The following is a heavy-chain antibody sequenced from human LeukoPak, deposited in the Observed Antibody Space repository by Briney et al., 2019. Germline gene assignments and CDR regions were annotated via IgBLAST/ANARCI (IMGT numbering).Heavy chain of an antibody. V-gene: IGHV4-39*01. CDR2: IYYSGST. J-gene: IGHJ4*02. CDR3: ARIGYYYDSSGYYKYFDY. CDR1: GGSISSSSYY. Sequence: PSETLSLTCTVSGGSISSSSYYWGWIRQPPGKGLEWIGSIYYSGSTYYNPSLKSRATISVDTSKNQFSLKLSSVTAADTAVYYCARIGYYYDSSGYYKYFDYWGQGTLVTVSS. D-gene: IGHD3-22*01.